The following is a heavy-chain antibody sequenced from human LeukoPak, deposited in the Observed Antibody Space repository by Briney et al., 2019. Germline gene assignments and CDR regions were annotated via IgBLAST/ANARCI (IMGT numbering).Heavy chain of an antibody. J-gene: IGHJ3*02. D-gene: IGHD1-26*01. CDR2: IYYSGST. V-gene: IGHV4-39*07. Sequence: SETLSLTCTVSGGSISSSSYYWGWIRQPPGTGLEWIGSIYYSGSTPYNPSLKSRVTISVDTSKNQFSLRLSSVTAADAAVYYCARVWELSDAFDIWGQGTMVTVSS. CDR1: GGSISSSSYY. CDR3: ARVWELSDAFDI.